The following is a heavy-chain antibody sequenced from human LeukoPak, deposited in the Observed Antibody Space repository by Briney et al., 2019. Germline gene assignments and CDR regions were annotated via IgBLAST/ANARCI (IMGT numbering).Heavy chain of an antibody. CDR2: ISYDGSNK. J-gene: IGHJ6*02. Sequence: GSLRLSCAASGFTFSSYAMHWVRQAPGKGLEWVAVISYDGSNKYYADSVKGRFTISRDNSKNTLYLQMNSLRAEDTAVYYCARAHRYFYYYYGMDVWGQGTTVTVSS. V-gene: IGHV3-30*04. CDR3: ARAHRYFYYYYGMDV. CDR1: GFTFSSYA.